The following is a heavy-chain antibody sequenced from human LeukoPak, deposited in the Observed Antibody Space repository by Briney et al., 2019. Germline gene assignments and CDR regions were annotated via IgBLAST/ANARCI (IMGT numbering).Heavy chain of an antibody. CDR1: GFTFSSYS. D-gene: IGHD2-15*01. V-gene: IGHV3-21*01. CDR3: ARGADGVSSNSRGWFDP. Sequence: GGSLRLSCAASGFTFSSYSMNWVRQAPGEGLEWVSSISTSSSYIYYADLVKGRFTISRDNARNSLYLQMTTLRAEDTAVYSCARGADGVSSNSRGWFDPWGQGTLVTVSS. CDR2: ISTSSSYI. J-gene: IGHJ5*02.